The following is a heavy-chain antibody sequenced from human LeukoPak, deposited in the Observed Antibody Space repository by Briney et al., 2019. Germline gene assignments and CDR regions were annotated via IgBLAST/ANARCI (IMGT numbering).Heavy chain of an antibody. V-gene: IGHV3-9*03. Sequence: PGGSLRLSCAASGFTFDDYAMHWVRQAPGKGLEWVSGISWISGSIGYADSVKGRFTISRDNAKNSLYLQMNSLRAEDMALYYCAKGYSYGFVDAFDIWGQGTMDTVSS. J-gene: IGHJ3*02. CDR2: ISWISGSI. CDR1: GFTFDDYA. CDR3: AKGYSYGFVDAFDI. D-gene: IGHD5-18*01.